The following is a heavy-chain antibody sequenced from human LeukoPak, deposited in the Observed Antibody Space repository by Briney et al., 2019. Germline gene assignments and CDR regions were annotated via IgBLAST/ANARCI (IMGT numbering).Heavy chain of an antibody. V-gene: IGHV1-18*01. J-gene: IGHJ4*02. D-gene: IGHD5-24*01. CDR1: GYTFTSYG. Sequence: ASVKVSCKASGYTFTSYGISWVRQAPGQGLEWMGWISAYNGNTNYAQKLQGRVTMTTDTSTSTAYMELRSLRSDDTAVYYCAREWGVKRDGYNFDRADYWGQGTLVTVSS. CDR2: ISAYNGNT. CDR3: AREWGVKRDGYNFDRADY.